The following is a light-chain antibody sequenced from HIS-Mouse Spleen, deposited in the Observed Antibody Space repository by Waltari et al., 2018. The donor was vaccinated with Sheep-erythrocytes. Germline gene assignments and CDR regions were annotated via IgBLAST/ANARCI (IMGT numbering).Light chain of an antibody. V-gene: IGLV1-44*01. J-gene: IGLJ3*02. Sequence: QSVLTQPPSASGTPGQRVTISCSGSSSNIGSNTVNWYQQLPGTAPKLLIYSNNQRPSGVPDRFSCSKSCTSASLAISGLQSEDEADYYCAAWDDSLNGVWVFGGGTKLTVL. CDR2: SNN. CDR1: SSNIGSNT. CDR3: AAWDDSLNGVWV.